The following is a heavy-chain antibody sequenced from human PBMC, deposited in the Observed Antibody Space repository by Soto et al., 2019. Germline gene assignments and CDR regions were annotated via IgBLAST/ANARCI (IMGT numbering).Heavy chain of an antibody. CDR2: IWYDGSKK. J-gene: IGHJ4*02. CDR1: GFPFSRYR. Sequence: QVQLVESGGGVVQPGRSLRLSCAASGFPFSRYRMHWVRQAPGKGLEWVAIIWYDGSKKYYGDSVKGRFTISRDNSKDTLFLKMNSLRADDKAMYYCERLGGSGGDSIEHWGQGTLVTVSS. D-gene: IGHD3-10*01. V-gene: IGHV3-33*01. CDR3: ERLGGSGGDSIEH.